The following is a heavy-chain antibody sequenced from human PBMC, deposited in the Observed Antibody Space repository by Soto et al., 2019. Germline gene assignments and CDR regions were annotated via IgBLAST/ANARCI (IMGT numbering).Heavy chain of an antibody. J-gene: IGHJ5*02. CDR1: GYTFTSYG. Sequence: QVQLVQSGAEVKKPGASVKVSCKASGYTFTSYGISWVRQAPGQGLEWMGWISGYNGNTKYAQKLQGRVTMTTDTSTRPAYMELRSLISDDTAVYYCARFNGDYGGFDPWGQGTLVTVSS. V-gene: IGHV1-18*01. CDR2: ISGYNGNT. D-gene: IGHD4-17*01. CDR3: ARFNGDYGGFDP.